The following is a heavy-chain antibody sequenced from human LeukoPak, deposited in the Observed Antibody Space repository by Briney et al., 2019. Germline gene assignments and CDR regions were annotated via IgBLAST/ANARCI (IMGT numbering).Heavy chain of an antibody. D-gene: IGHD2-8*01. CDR1: GFTFSSYA. CDR3: AKDRCSNGVGCYYYYMDV. Sequence: GGSLRLSCAASGFTFSSYAMTWVRQAPGKGLEWVAYIQYDGSNEQYADSVKGRFSISRDSSKNILYLQMNSLRAEDTAVYYCAKDRCSNGVGCYYYYMDVWGKGTTVTISS. V-gene: IGHV3-30*02. J-gene: IGHJ6*03. CDR2: IQYDGSNE.